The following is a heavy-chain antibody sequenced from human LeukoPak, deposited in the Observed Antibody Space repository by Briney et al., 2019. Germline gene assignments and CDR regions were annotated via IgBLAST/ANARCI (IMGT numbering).Heavy chain of an antibody. CDR2: INPNSGGT. V-gene: IGHV1-2*02. Sequence: ASVKVSCKASGYTFTGYYMHWVRQAPGQGLEWMGWINPNSGGTNYAQKFQGRVTMTRDTSISTAYMELNSLRAEDTAVYYCARDESGSYYLVDYYYYGMDVWGKGTTVTVSS. J-gene: IGHJ6*04. CDR3: ARDESGSYYLVDYYYYGMDV. CDR1: GYTFTGYY. D-gene: IGHD3-10*01.